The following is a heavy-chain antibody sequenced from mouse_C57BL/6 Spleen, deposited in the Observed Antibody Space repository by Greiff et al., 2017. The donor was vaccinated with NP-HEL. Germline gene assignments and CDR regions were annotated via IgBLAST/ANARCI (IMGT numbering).Heavy chain of an antibody. CDR1: GYAFSSSW. Sequence: QVQLKESGPELVKPGASVKISCKASGYAFSSSWMNWVKQRPGKGLEWIGRIYPGDGDTNYNGKFKGKATLTADKSSSTAYMQLSSLTSEDSAVYFCASGGNDGYPRDYAMDYWGQGTSVTVSS. J-gene: IGHJ4*01. D-gene: IGHD2-3*01. V-gene: IGHV1-82*01. CDR2: IYPGDGDT. CDR3: ASGGNDGYPRDYAMDY.